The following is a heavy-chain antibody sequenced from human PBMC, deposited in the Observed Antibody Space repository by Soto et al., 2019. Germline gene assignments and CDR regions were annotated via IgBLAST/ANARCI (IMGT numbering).Heavy chain of an antibody. V-gene: IGHV4-4*02. D-gene: IGHD3-10*01. CDR1: GGSISSSNW. J-gene: IGHJ4*02. CDR3: ARRWGEGRVDY. CDR2: IYHSGNT. Sequence: QVQLQESGPGLVKPSGTLSLTCAVSGGSISSSNWWSWVRQPPGKGLEWIGEIYHSGNTNYNPSLKSRVTMAVDKSRNQFSLKLSAVNAAYTAVYYCARRWGEGRVDYWGQGTLVTVSS.